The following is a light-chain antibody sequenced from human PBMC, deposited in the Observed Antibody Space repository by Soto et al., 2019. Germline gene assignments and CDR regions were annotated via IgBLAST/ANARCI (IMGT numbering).Light chain of an antibody. Sequence: QSALTQPASVSGSPGQSITISCTGTSSDVGGYDCVSWYQQRPGKAPKLIIYDVSKWPSGVSNRFSGSKSGNTASLTISGLQAEDEADYYCSSYTSSSTLVFGGGTKVTVL. J-gene: IGLJ2*01. CDR3: SSYTSSSTLV. CDR1: SSDVGGYDC. V-gene: IGLV2-14*03. CDR2: DVS.